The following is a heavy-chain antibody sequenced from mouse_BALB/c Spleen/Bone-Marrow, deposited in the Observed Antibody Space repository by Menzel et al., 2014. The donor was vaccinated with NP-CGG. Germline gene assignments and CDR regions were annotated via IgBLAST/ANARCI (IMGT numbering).Heavy chain of an antibody. J-gene: IGHJ4*01. Sequence: EVQLQQSGAELVKPGASVKLSCTASGFNIKDTYMHWVKQRPEQGLEWIGRIDPANGNTKYDPKFQGKATITADTSCNTAYLQLSSLTSEDTAVYYCARWEYCAMDYWGQGTSVTVSS. V-gene: IGHV14-3*02. CDR1: GFNIKDTY. CDR2: IDPANGNT. D-gene: IGHD4-1*01. CDR3: ARWEYCAMDY.